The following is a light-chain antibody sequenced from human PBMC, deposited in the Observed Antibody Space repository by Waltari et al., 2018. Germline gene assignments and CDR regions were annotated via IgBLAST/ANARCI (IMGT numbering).Light chain of an antibody. CDR3: SSYAGIKNYVL. J-gene: IGLJ2*01. CDR1: SSDIGSSNH. V-gene: IGLV2-8*01. CDR2: GVT. Sequence: QSALTQPPSASGSPGQSVIISRTGTSSDIGSSNHVSWYQHHPGRAPKLIINGVTNRPSGVPERCSAAKTGNTASLTVSGLQAEDEAKYYCSSYAGIKNYVLFGGGTQLTVL.